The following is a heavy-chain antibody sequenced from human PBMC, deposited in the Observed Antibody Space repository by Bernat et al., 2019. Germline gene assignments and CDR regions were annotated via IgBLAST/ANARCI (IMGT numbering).Heavy chain of an antibody. CDR3: ARAAGDGRHSFDY. CDR2: ISSSSSTI. CDR1: GFTVSSYS. J-gene: IGHJ4*02. V-gene: IGHV3-48*02. D-gene: IGHD1-26*01. Sequence: EVQLVESGGGLVQPGGSLRVSCVASGFTVSSYSMNWVRQASGKGLEWISYISSSSSTIYYADSVKGRFTISSDNANNSLYLQMNSLRDEDTAVYYCARAAGDGRHSFDYWGQGNLVTVSS.